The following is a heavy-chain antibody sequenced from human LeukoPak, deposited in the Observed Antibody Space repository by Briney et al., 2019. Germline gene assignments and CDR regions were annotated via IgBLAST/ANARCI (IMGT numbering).Heavy chain of an antibody. Sequence: GGSLRLSCAASGFTFNNYAMSRVRQAPGKGLEWVSTIGFGDDSAYYADSVKGRFTISRDNSKNTLYLQMNYLRAEDTAVYYCAKDPTSVGGRHDWLLDSWGQGTLVTVSS. J-gene: IGHJ5*02. CDR1: GFTFNNYA. CDR3: AKDPTSVGGRHDWLLDS. V-gene: IGHV3-23*01. CDR2: IGFGDDSA. D-gene: IGHD3-9*01.